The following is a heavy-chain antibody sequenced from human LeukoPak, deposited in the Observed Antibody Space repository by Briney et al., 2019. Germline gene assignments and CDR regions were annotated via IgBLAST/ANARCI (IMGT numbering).Heavy chain of an antibody. D-gene: IGHD3-22*01. CDR1: GYTFTSHF. CDR3: ARDRSPRHYYDTSDYHGAADY. CDR2: INPRGGST. J-gene: IGHJ4*02. V-gene: IGHV1-46*01. Sequence: GASVKVSCKASGYTFTSHFMHWVRQAPGQGLEWMGIINPRGGSTSYTQKLQGRVTMTTDTSTSTVYMELRSLRSGDTAVYYCARDRSPRHYYDTSDYHGAADYWGQGTLVTVSS.